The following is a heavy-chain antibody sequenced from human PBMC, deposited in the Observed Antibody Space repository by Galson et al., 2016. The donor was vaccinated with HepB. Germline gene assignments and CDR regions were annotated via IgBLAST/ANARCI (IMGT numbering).Heavy chain of an antibody. CDR3: ARPYNWNYDVDVVLFHHYYGMDV. V-gene: IGHV1-69*13. CDR2: IFPVFGTP. CDR1: GGTFSSYA. J-gene: IGHJ6*02. D-gene: IGHD1-7*01. Sequence: SVKVSCKASGGTFSSYAISWVRQAPGQGLEWMGGIFPVFGTPDYAQKFQGRVTITADESTSTAYMELSSLRSEDTAVYYCARPYNWNYDVDVVLFHHYYGMDVWGQGTTVTVSS.